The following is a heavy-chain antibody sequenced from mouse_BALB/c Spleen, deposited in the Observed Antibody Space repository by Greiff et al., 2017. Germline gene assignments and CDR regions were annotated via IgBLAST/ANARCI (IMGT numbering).Heavy chain of an antibody. J-gene: IGHJ3*01. Sequence: EVQLQQSGAELVKPGASVKLSCKASGYTFNNYYMHWVKQRPGQGLEWIGWIVPENGSTNYNEKFKGKATITADTSSNTAYLQLSSLTSEDSAVYYCARERLSSYPWFAYWGEGTPVTVSA. V-gene: IGHV14-1*02. D-gene: IGHD5-1*01. CDR1: GYTFNNYY. CDR2: IVPENGST. CDR3: ARERLSSYPWFAY.